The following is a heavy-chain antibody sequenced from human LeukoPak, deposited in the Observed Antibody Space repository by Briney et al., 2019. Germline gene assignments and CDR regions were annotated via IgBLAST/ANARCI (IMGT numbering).Heavy chain of an antibody. Sequence: PSETLSLTCTVSGYSISSGYYWDWIRQPPGKGLEWIGSIYHSGSTFYNPSLKNRVTISVDTSKNQFSLKLSSVTAADTAVYYCARPDYYDSSGYGAFDIWGQGTMVTVSS. J-gene: IGHJ3*02. CDR1: GYSISSGYY. CDR3: ARPDYYDSSGYGAFDI. V-gene: IGHV4-38-2*02. CDR2: IYHSGST. D-gene: IGHD3-22*01.